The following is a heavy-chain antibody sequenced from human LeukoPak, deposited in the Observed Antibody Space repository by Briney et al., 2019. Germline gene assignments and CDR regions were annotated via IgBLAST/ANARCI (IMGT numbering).Heavy chain of an antibody. J-gene: IGHJ5*02. CDR1: GGSISSGGYY. CDR3: ARDLAEDNWFDP. CDR2: IHHSGST. D-gene: IGHD2-15*01. V-gene: IGHV4-30-2*05. Sequence: PSQTLSLTCTVSGGSISSGGYYWSWIRQPPGKGLEWIGHIHHSGSTQYNPSLKSRVTISVDTSKNQFSLKLSSVTAADTAVYYCARDLAEDNWFDPWGQGTLVTVSS.